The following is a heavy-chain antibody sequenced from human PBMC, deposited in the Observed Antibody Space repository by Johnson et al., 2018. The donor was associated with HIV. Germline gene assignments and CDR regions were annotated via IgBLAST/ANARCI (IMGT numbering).Heavy chain of an antibody. D-gene: IGHD1-26*01. CDR2: ISYDGSNK. CDR3: ARDGIGRGIVGANDAFDI. J-gene: IGHJ3*02. Sequence: VHLVESGGGVVQPGRSLRLSCAPSGFTFSSFGMHWVRQAPGKGLEWVAVISYDGSNKYYADSVKGRFTISRDNSKNTMYLQMNSLRAEDTAVYYCARDGIGRGIVGANDAFDIWGQGTMVTVSS. V-gene: IGHV3-30*03. CDR1: GFTFSSFG.